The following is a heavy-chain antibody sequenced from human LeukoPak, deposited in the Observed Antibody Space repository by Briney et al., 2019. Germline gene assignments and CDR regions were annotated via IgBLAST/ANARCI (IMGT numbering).Heavy chain of an antibody. Sequence: PGGSLRLSCAASGLTFSNYAMHWVRQAPGKGLEWVAVTSYDESNKYYADSVKGRFTISRDNSKKTLYLQMNSLRGEDTAVYYCARVVVSSSSDYFDYWGQGTLVIVSS. D-gene: IGHD6-6*01. CDR3: ARVVVSSSSDYFDY. CDR2: TSYDESNK. CDR1: GLTFSNYA. V-gene: IGHV3-30*04. J-gene: IGHJ4*02.